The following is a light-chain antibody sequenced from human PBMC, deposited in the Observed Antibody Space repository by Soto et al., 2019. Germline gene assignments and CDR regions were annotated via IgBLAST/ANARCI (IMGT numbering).Light chain of an antibody. CDR1: GSDVGGYNY. Sequence: QSALTQPPPASGSPGQSVTISCTGTGSDVGGYNYVAWFQQHPGKAPKLMIYEVTKRPSGVPDRFSGSKSGNTASLTVSGLQAEDEADYYCSSYAGSSTYVFGTGTKVTVL. CDR2: EVT. CDR3: SSYAGSSTYV. V-gene: IGLV2-8*01. J-gene: IGLJ1*01.